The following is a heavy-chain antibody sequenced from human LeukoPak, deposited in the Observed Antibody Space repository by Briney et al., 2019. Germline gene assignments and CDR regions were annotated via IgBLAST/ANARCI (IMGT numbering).Heavy chain of an antibody. J-gene: IGHJ4*02. CDR1: GFTFSSYW. V-gene: IGHV3-74*01. CDR2: INSDGSST. CDR3: ARGPRYCSSTSCETFDY. Sequence: PGGSLRLSCAASGFTFSSYWMHWVRQAPGKGLVWVSRINSDGSSTSYADSVKGRFTISRDNAKNTLYLQMNSLRAEDTAAYYCARGPRYCSSTSCETFDYWGQGTLVTVSS. D-gene: IGHD2-2*01.